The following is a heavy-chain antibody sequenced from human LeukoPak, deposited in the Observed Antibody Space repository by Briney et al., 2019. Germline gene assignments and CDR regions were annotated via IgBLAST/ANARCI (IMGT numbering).Heavy chain of an antibody. D-gene: IGHD6-13*01. CDR3: RRHRSAAAVFDP. CDR1: GRPISLYY. V-gene: IGHV4-59*08. Sequence: SETLSLTCSVSGRPISLYYWSWIRRPPGKGLEWIGYIFYSGSTKYNPPLKSRDSISVVPSNNQISLKLSSVTAADTAVYYGRRHRSAAAVFDPWGQETLVTVSS. J-gene: IGHJ5*02. CDR2: IFYSGST.